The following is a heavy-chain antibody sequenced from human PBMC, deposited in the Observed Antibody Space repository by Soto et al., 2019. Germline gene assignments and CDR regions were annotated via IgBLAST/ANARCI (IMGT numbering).Heavy chain of an antibody. CDR1: GGTFSSYA. Sequence: PSVKVSCKASGGTFSSYAISWVRQAPGQGLEWMGGIIPIFGTANYAQKFQGRVTITADESTSTAYMELSSLRSEDTAVYYCARPIAAAGTRPRRYYYYYGMDVWGQGTTVTVSS. CDR3: ARPIAAAGTRPRRYYYYYGMDV. D-gene: IGHD6-13*01. J-gene: IGHJ6*01. V-gene: IGHV1-69*13. CDR2: IIPIFGTA.